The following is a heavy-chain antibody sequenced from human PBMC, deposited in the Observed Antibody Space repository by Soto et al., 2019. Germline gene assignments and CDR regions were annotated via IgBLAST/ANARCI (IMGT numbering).Heavy chain of an antibody. CDR3: AAPCGWGIPGYLDY. V-gene: IGHV3-23*01. Sequence: QPGGSLRLSCAASGFTFSSSAMTWVCQAPGKGLEWVSSISGSGGSTYYAGSVEGRFAISRDNYKNTLYLQMNSLRAEDTAVYCCAAPCGWGIPGYLDYWGQGTLVSVSS. D-gene: IGHD6-19*01. CDR1: GFTFSSSA. J-gene: IGHJ4*02. CDR2: ISGSGGST.